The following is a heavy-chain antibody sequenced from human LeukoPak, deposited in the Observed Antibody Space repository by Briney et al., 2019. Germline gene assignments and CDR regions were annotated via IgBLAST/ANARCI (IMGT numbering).Heavy chain of an antibody. CDR2: ISWNSGSI. Sequence: PGRSLRLSYAASGFTFDDYAMHWVRQAPGKGLEWVSGISWNSGSIGYADSVKGRFTISRDNAKNSLYLQMNSLRAEDTALYYCAKDIAQGGNYYDSSGYDYWGQGTLVTVSS. V-gene: IGHV3-9*01. J-gene: IGHJ4*02. CDR3: AKDIAQGGNYYDSSGYDY. CDR1: GFTFDDYA. D-gene: IGHD3-22*01.